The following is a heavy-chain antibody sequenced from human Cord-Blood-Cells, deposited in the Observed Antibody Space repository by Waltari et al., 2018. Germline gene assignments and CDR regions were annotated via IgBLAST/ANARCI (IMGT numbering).Heavy chain of an antibody. Sequence: QVQLVQSGAEVKKPGASVKVSCKASGYTFTSYAMHLVRQAPGQRLEWMGWINAGNGNTKYSQKFQGRVTITRDTSASTAYMELSSLRSEDTAVYYCARDNLGTGDDAFDIWGQGTMVTVSS. J-gene: IGHJ3*02. CDR3: ARDNLGTGDDAFDI. V-gene: IGHV1-3*01. CDR2: INAGNGNT. CDR1: GYTFTSYA. D-gene: IGHD7-27*01.